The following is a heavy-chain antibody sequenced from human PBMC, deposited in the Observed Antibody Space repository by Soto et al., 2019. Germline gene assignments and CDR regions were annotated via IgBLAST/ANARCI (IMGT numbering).Heavy chain of an antibody. CDR1: GGTFSSYT. CDR3: AHRNLGGFIGNFNN. J-gene: IGHJ2*01. D-gene: IGHD3-16*02. Sequence: GASVKVSCKASGGTFSSYTISWVRQAPGQGLEWMGRIIPILGIANYAQKFQGRVTITADKSTSTAYMELSSLRSEDTAVYYCAHRNLGGFIGNFNNWGREPLFTFPS. CDR2: IIPILGIA. V-gene: IGHV1-69*02.